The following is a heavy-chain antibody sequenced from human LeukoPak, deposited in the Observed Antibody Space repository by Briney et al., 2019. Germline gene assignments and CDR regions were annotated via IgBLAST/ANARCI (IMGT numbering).Heavy chain of an antibody. CDR2: MNPNSGKT. Sequence: ASVKVSCKASGYTFTSYDINWVRQATGQGLEWMGWMNPNSGKTGYVQKFQGRVTMTRDTSISTAYMELSSLRAEDTAVYYCARVSPNTVTTLQYFDYWGQGTLVTVSS. J-gene: IGHJ4*02. V-gene: IGHV1-8*01. D-gene: IGHD4-17*01. CDR1: GYTFTSYD. CDR3: ARVSPNTVTTLQYFDY.